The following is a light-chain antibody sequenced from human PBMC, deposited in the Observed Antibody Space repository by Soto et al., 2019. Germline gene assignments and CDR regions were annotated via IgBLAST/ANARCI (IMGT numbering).Light chain of an antibody. J-gene: IGKJ1*01. CDR3: QQYSSSSRT. V-gene: IGKV1-5*01. CDR1: QSISSW. CDR2: DAS. Sequence: DIQMTQSPSTLSSSVGDRVTITCRAGQSISSWLAWYKQKPGKAPKVMSYDASRLENGVPPRFSGSGSGTEFTLTISSLQPDDFATYYCQQYSSSSRTFGQGTKVDIK.